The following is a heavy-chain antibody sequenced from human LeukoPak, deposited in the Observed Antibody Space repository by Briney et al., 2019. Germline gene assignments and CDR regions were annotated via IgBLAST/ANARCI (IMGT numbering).Heavy chain of an antibody. D-gene: IGHD3-22*01. CDR2: ISSSSGYI. Sequence: RTGGSLRLSCAASGFTFSSYSMNWVRQAPGKGLEWVSSISSSSGYIYYADSVKGRFTISRDNAKNSLYLQMNSLRAEDTAVYYCARDWADYYDSSGYFSAFDIWGQGTMVTVSS. J-gene: IGHJ3*02. CDR1: GFTFSSYS. V-gene: IGHV3-21*01. CDR3: ARDWADYYDSSGYFSAFDI.